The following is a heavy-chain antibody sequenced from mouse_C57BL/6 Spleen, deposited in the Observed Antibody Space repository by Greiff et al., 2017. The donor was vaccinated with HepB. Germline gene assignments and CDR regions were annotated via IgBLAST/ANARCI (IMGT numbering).Heavy chain of an antibody. CDR3: ARDYYGSSGAY. J-gene: IGHJ3*01. CDR1: GFTFSDYY. V-gene: IGHV5-12*01. CDR2: ISNGGGST. D-gene: IGHD1-1*01. Sequence: EVQLVESGGGLVQPGGSLKLSCAASGFTFSDYYMYWVRQTPEKRLEWVAYISNGGGSTYYPDTVKGRFTISRDNAKNTLYLQMSRLKSEDTAMYYCARDYYGSSGAYWGQGTLVTVSA.